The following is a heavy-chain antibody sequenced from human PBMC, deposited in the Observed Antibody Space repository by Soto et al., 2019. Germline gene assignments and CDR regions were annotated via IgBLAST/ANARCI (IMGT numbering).Heavy chain of an antibody. V-gene: IGHV3-13*01. CDR1: GFTFSSYD. J-gene: IGHJ6*02. Sequence: GGSLRLSCASSGFTFSSYDMHWVRQATGKGLEWVSAIGTAGDTYYPGSVKGRFTISRENAKNSLYLQMNSLRAEDTAVYYCERVLTTNYYYYYGMDVWGQGTTVTVSS. D-gene: IGHD4-4*01. CDR2: IGTAGDT. CDR3: ERVLTTNYYYYYGMDV.